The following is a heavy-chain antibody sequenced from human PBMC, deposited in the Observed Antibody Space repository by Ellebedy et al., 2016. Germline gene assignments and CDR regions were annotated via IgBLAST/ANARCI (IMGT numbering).Heavy chain of an antibody. J-gene: IGHJ3*02. CDR3: AKDSNWDRDAFDI. CDR2: ISGSGGST. CDR1: GFTFSSYS. D-gene: IGHD1-1*01. V-gene: IGHV3-23*01. Sequence: GGSLRLXXAASGFTFSSYSMNWVRQAPGKGLEWVSAISGSGGSTYYADSVKGRFTISRDNSKNTLYLQMNSLRAEDTAVYYCAKDSNWDRDAFDIWGQGTMVTVSS.